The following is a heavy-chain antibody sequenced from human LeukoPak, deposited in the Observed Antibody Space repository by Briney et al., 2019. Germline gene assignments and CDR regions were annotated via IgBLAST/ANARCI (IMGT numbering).Heavy chain of an antibody. J-gene: IGHJ6*03. CDR3: ARGLGYSSSWSPYYYYYYYMDV. V-gene: IGHV1-8*01. CDR2: MNPNSGNT. Sequence: ASVKVSCKASGYTFTSCDINWVRQATGQGLEWMGWMNPNSGNTGYAQKFQGRVTMTRNTSISTAYMELSSLRSEDTAVYYCARGLGYSSSWSPYYYYYYYMDVWGKGTTVTISS. D-gene: IGHD6-13*01. CDR1: GYTFTSCD.